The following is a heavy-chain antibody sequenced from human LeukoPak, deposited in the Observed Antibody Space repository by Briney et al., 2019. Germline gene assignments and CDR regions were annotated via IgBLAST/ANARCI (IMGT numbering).Heavy chain of an antibody. Sequence: PGGSLRLSCAASGFTFSSYTMHWVRQAPDKGLEWVAVISHDGGNKYYADSEKGRFTISRDNSKNTLYLQMNGLRAEETAMYYCATPYTSGWSLYFDNWGQGTLVTVSS. CDR2: ISHDGGNK. D-gene: IGHD6-19*01. J-gene: IGHJ4*02. V-gene: IGHV3-30-3*01. CDR1: GFTFSSYT. CDR3: ATPYTSGWSLYFDN.